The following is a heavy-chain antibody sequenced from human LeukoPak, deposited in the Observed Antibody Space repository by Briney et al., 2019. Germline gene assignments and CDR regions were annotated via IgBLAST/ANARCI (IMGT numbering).Heavy chain of an antibody. CDR2: IYHSGST. D-gene: IGHD3-10*01. J-gene: IGHJ4*02. CDR3: ARGADYYGSGSYWFDY. Sequence: PSETLSLTCAVSGGSISSSNWWSWVRQPPGKGLEWIGEIYHSGSTNYNPSLKSRVTISVDTSKNQFSLKLSSVTAADTAVYYCARGADYYGSGSYWFDYWGQGTLVTVSS. CDR1: GGSISSSNW. V-gene: IGHV4-4*02.